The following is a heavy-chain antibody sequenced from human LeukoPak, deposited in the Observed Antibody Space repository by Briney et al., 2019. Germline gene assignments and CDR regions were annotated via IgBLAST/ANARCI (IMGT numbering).Heavy chain of an antibody. CDR3: AELGITMIGGV. CDR1: GFMFTSYW. D-gene: IGHD3-10*02. V-gene: IGHV3-48*04. CDR2: ISSSGSTI. Sequence: GGSLRLSCAASGFMFTSYWMSWVRQAPGKGLEWVSYISSSGSTIYYADSVKGRFTISRDNAKNSLYLQMNSLRAEDKAVYYCAELGITMIGGVWGKGTTVTISS. J-gene: IGHJ6*04.